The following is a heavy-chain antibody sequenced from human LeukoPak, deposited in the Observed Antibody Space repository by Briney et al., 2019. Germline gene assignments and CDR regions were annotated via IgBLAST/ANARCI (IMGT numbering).Heavy chain of an antibody. CDR3: AKPSRFWSGYSYPTVDFDY. D-gene: IGHD3-3*01. CDR1: GFTFSSYG. V-gene: IGHV3-33*06. Sequence: GGSLRLSCAASGFTFSSYGMHWVRQAPGKGLEWVAVIWYNGGNKYYADSVKGRFTISRDNSKNTLYLQMNSLRAEDTAVYYCAKPSRFWSGYSYPTVDFDYWGQGTLVTVSS. CDR2: IWYNGGNK. J-gene: IGHJ4*02.